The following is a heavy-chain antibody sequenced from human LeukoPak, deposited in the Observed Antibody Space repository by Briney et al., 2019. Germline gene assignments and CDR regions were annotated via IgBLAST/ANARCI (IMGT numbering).Heavy chain of an antibody. J-gene: IGHJ4*02. CDR1: GFTFSSYA. D-gene: IGHD3-10*01. Sequence: PGGSLRLSCAASGFTFSSYAMSWVRQAPGKGLEWVSAISGSGGSTYYADSVKGRFTISRDESKNTVYLQMNSLRTEDTAVYYCARAIYGSGREAIAYFDYWGQGSLVTVSS. V-gene: IGHV3-23*01. CDR2: ISGSGGST. CDR3: ARAIYGSGREAIAYFDY.